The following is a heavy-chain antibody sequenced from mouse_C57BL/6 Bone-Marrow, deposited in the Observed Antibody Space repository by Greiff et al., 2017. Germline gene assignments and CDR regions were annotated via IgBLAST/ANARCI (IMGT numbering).Heavy chain of an antibody. V-gene: IGHV14-4*01. CDR1: GFNIKDDY. J-gene: IGHJ1*03. CDR3: TTPYPTTVVGEWYFDV. D-gene: IGHD1-1*01. Sequence: VQLKQPGAELVRPGASVKLSCTASGFNIKDDYMHWVKQRPEQGLEWIGWIDPENGDTEYASKFQGKATITADTSSNTAYLQLRSLTSEDTAVYYCTTPYPTTVVGEWYFDVWGTGTTVTVSS. CDR2: IDPENGDT.